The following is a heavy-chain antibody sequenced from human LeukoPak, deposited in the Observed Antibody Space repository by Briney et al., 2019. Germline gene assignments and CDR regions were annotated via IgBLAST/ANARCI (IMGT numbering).Heavy chain of an antibody. CDR1: GGSISSYY. J-gene: IGHJ4*02. V-gene: IGHV4-34*01. CDR3: ARSRWGHYFDY. CDR2: INHSGST. D-gene: IGHD7-27*01. Sequence: KPSETLSLTCTVSGGSISSYYWSWIRQPPGKGLEWIGEINHSGSTNYNPSLKSRVTISVDTSKNQFSLKLSSVTAADTAVYYCARSRWGHYFDYWGQGTLVTVSS.